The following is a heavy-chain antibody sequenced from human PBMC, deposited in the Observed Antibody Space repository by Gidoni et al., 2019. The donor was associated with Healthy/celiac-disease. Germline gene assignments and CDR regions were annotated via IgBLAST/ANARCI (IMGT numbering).Heavy chain of an antibody. CDR2: IYTSGST. Sequence: QVQLQESGPGLVKPSETLSLTCTAPVGSLSSYYWSCIRQPAGKGLEWIGRIYTSGSTNYNPSLKSRVTMSVDTSKNQFSLKLSSVTAADTAVYYCARDGHYYDSSGHYWYFDLWGRGTLVTVSS. V-gene: IGHV4-4*07. D-gene: IGHD3-22*01. CDR1: VGSLSSYY. CDR3: ARDGHYYDSSGHYWYFDL. J-gene: IGHJ2*01.